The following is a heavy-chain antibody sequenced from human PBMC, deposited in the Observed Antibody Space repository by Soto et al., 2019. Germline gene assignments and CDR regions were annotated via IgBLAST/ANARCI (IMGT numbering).Heavy chain of an antibody. CDR1: GFTFSSDA. CDR3: AKRGDSTSWYWFDP. Sequence: EVQLLESGGGLVQPGGSLRVSCAASGFTFSSDAMSWVRQTPGKGLEWVSTISNGGTSTYYADSVKGRFTISRDISKNPLYLQMTSLRAEDTAVYYCAKRGDSTSWYWFDPWGQGTLVTVSS. CDR2: ISNGGTST. V-gene: IGHV3-23*01. J-gene: IGHJ5*02. D-gene: IGHD6-13*01.